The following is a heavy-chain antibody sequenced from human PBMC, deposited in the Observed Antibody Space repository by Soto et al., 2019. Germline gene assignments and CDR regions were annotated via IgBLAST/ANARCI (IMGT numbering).Heavy chain of an antibody. D-gene: IGHD2-21*01. J-gene: IGHJ4*02. Sequence: QVQLQESGPGLVKPSETLSLTCTVSGVSISSYYWSWIRQPPGKGLEWIGYIYYSGSTNYNPSLTSRVAISVDTSKMQFTRKLSDVTAADTAVNYCARRWGGTIDYWGQGTLVTVSS. CDR3: ARRWGGTIDY. CDR2: IYYSGST. CDR1: GVSISSYY. V-gene: IGHV4-59*01.